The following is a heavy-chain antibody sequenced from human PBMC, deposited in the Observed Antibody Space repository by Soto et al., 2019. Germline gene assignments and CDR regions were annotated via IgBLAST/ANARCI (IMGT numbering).Heavy chain of an antibody. V-gene: IGHV3-30-3*01. CDR1: GFTFSSYA. D-gene: IGHD5-12*01. CDR2: ISYDGSNK. J-gene: IGHJ4*02. CDR3: ARDVGRWLQLSIVGSFEY. Sequence: GWSLRLSCAASGFTFSSYAMHLVRQAPGKGLEWVAVISYDGSNKYYADSVKGRFTISRDNSKNTLYLQMNSLRAEDTAVYYCARDVGRWLQLSIVGSFEYWGEGTLVTVSS.